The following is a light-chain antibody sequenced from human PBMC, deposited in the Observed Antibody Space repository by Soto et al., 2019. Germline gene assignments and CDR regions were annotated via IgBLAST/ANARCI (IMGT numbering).Light chain of an antibody. CDR1: TGAVTSGHY. J-gene: IGLJ2*01. Sequence: QAVVTQEPSLTVSPGWTVTLTCDSNTGAVTSGHYPYWFQQKPGQAPRTLIYDTNKKHSWTPARFSGSLLGGKAALTLSGTQSEDEAEYFCLLSYDGARVFGGGTKVTVL. CDR2: DTN. CDR3: LLSYDGARV. V-gene: IGLV7-46*01.